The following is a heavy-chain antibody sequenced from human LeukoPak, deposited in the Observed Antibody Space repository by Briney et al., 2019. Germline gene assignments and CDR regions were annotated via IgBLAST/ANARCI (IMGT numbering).Heavy chain of an antibody. CDR2: IYSGGST. J-gene: IGHJ4*02. V-gene: IGHV3-53*01. CDR1: GFTVSSNY. Sequence: GGSLRLSCAASGFTVSSNYMSWVRQAPGKGLEWVSVIYSGGSTYYADSVKGRFTISRDSSKNTLYLQMNSLRAEDTAVCYCARDQAPSGYHDYWGQGTLVTVSS. CDR3: ARDQAPSGYHDY. D-gene: IGHD3-22*01.